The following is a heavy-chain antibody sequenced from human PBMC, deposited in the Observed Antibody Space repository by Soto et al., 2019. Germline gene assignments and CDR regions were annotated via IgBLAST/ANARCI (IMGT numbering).Heavy chain of an antibody. D-gene: IGHD4-17*01. Sequence: SETLSLTCTVSGGSVSSGSYYWSWIRQPPGKGLEWIGYIYYSGSTNYNPSLKSRVTISVDTSKNQFSLKLSSVTAADTAVYYCARGGGYDYGLWWFDPWGQGTLVTVSA. CDR3: ARGGGYDYGLWWFDP. J-gene: IGHJ5*02. CDR2: IYYSGST. CDR1: GGSVSSGSYY. V-gene: IGHV4-61*01.